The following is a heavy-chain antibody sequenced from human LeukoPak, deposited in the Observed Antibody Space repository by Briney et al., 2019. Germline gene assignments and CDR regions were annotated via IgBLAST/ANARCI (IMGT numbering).Heavy chain of an antibody. J-gene: IGHJ4*02. Sequence: SETLSLTCTVSGGSTSSYYWSWIRQPPGKGLEWIGYIYYSGSTNYNPSLKSRVTISVDTSKKQFSLKLSSVTAADTAVYYCARGDSSSSGRPDYWGQGTLVTVSS. CDR2: IYYSGST. D-gene: IGHD6-6*01. CDR1: GGSTSSYY. CDR3: ARGDSSSSGRPDY. V-gene: IGHV4-59*08.